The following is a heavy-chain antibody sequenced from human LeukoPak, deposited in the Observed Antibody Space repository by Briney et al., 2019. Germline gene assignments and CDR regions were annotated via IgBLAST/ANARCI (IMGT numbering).Heavy chain of an antibody. Sequence: SETLSLTCTVSGGSISSYYWSWVRQPAGKGLEWIGRIYTSGSTNYNPSLKSRVTMSVDTSKNQFSLKLSSVTAADTAVYYCARDSYRSSWYGGSYTNWFDPWGQGTLVTVSS. CDR3: ARDSYRSSWYGGSYTNWFDP. J-gene: IGHJ5*02. D-gene: IGHD6-13*01. V-gene: IGHV4-4*07. CDR1: GGSISSYY. CDR2: IYTSGST.